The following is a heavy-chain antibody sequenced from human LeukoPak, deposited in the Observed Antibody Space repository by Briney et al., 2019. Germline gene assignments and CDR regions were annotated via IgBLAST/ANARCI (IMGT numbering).Heavy chain of an antibody. J-gene: IGHJ4*02. Sequence: PGGSLRLSCAASGFTVSSYAMSWVRQAPAKGLEWVSGITAGGTPHYADSVKGRFTISRDNSKNTVHLEMNSLRADDTAVYYCAKDYSDTLPFQPLVKVFFDCWGQGTLVTVSS. CDR2: ITAGGTP. D-gene: IGHD1-26*01. CDR3: AKDYSDTLPFQPLVKVFFDC. V-gene: IGHV3-23*01. CDR1: GFTVSSYA.